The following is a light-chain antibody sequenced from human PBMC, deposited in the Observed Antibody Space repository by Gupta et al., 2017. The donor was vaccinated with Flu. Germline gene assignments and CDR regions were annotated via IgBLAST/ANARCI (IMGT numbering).Light chain of an antibody. CDR3: CSYAGSYTSWI. CDR1: SSDVGGYNY. V-gene: IGLV2-11*01. CDR2: DVT. J-gene: IGLJ3*02. Sequence: QSALTQPRSLSGPPGQSVTISCTGTSSDVGGYNYVSWYQQHPGKAPKVLIYDVTKRPSGVPDRFSGSKSGNTASLTISGLQAEDEADYYCCSYAGSYTSWIFGGGTKVTVL.